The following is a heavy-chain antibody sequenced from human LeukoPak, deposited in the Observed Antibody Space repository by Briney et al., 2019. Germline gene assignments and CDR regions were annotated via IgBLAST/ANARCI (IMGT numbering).Heavy chain of an antibody. CDR3: ARAWGYYYGMDV. J-gene: IGHJ6*02. V-gene: IGHV3-23*01. D-gene: IGHD7-27*01. CDR1: GFTFSSYA. CDR2: ISGSGGST. Sequence: GGSLRLSCAASGFTFSSYAMSWVRQAAGKGLGWVSAISGSGGSTYYADSVKGRFTISRHNSKNTLYLQMNSLRAEDTAVYYCARAWGYYYGMDVWGQGTTVTVSS.